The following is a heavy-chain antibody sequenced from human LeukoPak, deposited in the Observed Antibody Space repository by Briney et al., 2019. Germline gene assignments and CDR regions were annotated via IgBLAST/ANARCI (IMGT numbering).Heavy chain of an antibody. CDR1: GGSISSYY. D-gene: IGHD5-18*01. V-gene: IGHV4-59*01. CDR3: ARDRGGPGYTYGQPLDY. J-gene: IGHJ4*02. CDR2: IYYTGST. Sequence: SETLSLTCTVSGGSISSYYWSWIRQPPGKGLEWIGYIYYTGSTNYSPSLKSRVTISLDTSKNQFSLKLSSVTAADTAVYYCARDRGGPGYTYGQPLDYWGQGTLVTVSS.